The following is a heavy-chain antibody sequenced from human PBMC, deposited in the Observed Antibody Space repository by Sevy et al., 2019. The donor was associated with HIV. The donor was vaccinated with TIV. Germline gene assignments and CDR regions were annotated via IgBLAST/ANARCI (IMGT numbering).Heavy chain of an antibody. CDR2: INEDGSEK. J-gene: IGHJ4*02. V-gene: IGHV3-7*01. CDR3: ARDVAAGDF. D-gene: IGHD2-21*01. CDR1: GFTFTRYW. Sequence: AGSLRLSCAASGFTFTRYWMSWVRQAPGKGLEWVANINEDGSEKYYVDSVKGRFTISRDNARKSLHLQMNSLRAEDTAIYYCARDVAAGDFWGQGTLVTVSS.